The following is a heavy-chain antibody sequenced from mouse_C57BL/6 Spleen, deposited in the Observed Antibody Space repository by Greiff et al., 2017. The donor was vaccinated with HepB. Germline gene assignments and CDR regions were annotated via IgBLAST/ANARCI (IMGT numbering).Heavy chain of an antibody. CDR2: IYPGDGDT. J-gene: IGHJ1*03. D-gene: IGHD2-1*01. Sequence: QVQLQQSGPELVKPGASVKISCKASGYAFSSSWMNWVKQRPGKGLEWIGRIYPGDGDTNYNGKFKGKATLTADKSSSTAYMQLSSLTSEDSAVYFCARDGNYDYFDVWGTGTTVTVSS. CDR3: ARDGNYDYFDV. CDR1: GYAFSSSW. V-gene: IGHV1-82*01.